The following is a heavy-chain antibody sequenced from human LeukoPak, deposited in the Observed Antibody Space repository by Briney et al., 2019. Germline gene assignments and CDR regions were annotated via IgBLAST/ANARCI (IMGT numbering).Heavy chain of an antibody. CDR1: GYTLTELS. Sequence: GASVKVSCKVSGYTLTELSMHWVRQAPGKGLEWMGGFDPEDGETIYAQKFQGRVTMTEDTSTDTAYMELSRLTSDDTAVYYCAGLSGYDPYYFDYWGQGTLVAVSS. CDR3: AGLSGYDPYYFDY. J-gene: IGHJ4*02. V-gene: IGHV1-24*01. D-gene: IGHD5-12*01. CDR2: FDPEDGET.